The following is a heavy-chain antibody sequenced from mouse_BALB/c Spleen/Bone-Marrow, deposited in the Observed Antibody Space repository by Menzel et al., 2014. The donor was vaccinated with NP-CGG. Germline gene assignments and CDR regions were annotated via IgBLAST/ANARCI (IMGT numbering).Heavy chain of an antibody. Sequence: EVQLVESGGGLVQPGGSLRLSCATSGFTFTDYYMSWVRQTPGKALEWLGFIRNKANGYTTDYSVSVKGRFTISRDNSQSILYLQTNTLRAEDSATYYCARDENYDIYWYFDVWGAGTTVTVSS. J-gene: IGHJ1*01. V-gene: IGHV7-3*02. CDR1: GFTFTDYY. CDR3: ARDENYDIYWYFDV. CDR2: IRNKANGYTT. D-gene: IGHD1-1*01.